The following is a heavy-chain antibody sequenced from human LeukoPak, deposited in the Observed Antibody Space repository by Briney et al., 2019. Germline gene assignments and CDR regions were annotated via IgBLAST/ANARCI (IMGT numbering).Heavy chain of an antibody. CDR1: GFTFSHYD. D-gene: IGHD1-1*01. CDR3: ARVAKERVGGVYYFDY. CDR2: IGTAGDK. V-gene: IGHV3-13*01. Sequence: GGSLRLSCAASGFTFSHYDMHWVRQATGKGLEWVSAIGTAGDKYYTGSVKGRFTISRENAKNSLYLQMNRLRAGDTAVYYRARVAKERVGGVYYFDYWGQGTLVTVSS. J-gene: IGHJ4*02.